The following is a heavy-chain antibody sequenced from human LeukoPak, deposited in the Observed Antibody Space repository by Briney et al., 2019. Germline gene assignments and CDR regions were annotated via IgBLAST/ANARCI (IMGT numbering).Heavy chain of an antibody. J-gene: IGHJ4*02. V-gene: IGHV4-38-2*02. D-gene: IGHD3-22*01. CDR2: IYHSGST. CDR1: GYSISSGYY. CDR3: VRDLTYDGPDY. Sequence: PSETLSLTCTVSGYSISSGYYWGWTRQPPGKGLEWIGVIYHSGSTYYNPSLKSRVTISVDASKNELSLKVNSMTAADTAVYYCVRDLTYDGPDYWGQGTLVTVSS.